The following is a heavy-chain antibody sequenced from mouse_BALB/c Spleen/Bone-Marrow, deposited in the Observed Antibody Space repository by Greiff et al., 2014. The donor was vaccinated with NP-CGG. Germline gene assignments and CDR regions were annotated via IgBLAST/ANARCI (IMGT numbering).Heavy chain of an antibody. Sequence: VQLQQSGAEPAKPGASVKMSCKASGYTFTSYWMHWVKQRPGQGLEWIGYINPSTGYTEYNQKFKDKATLTAGKSSSTAYMQLSSLTSEDSAVYYCARGVRGYDGFAYWGQGTLVTVSA. V-gene: IGHV1-7*01. CDR3: ARGVRGYDGFAY. D-gene: IGHD2-2*01. CDR1: GYTFTSYW. CDR2: INPSTGYT. J-gene: IGHJ3*01.